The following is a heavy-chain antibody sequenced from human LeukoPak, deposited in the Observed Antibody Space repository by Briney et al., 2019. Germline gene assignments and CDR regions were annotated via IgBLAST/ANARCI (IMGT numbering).Heavy chain of an antibody. V-gene: IGHV3-9*01. Sequence: PGGSLRLSCAASGFTFSSYAMSWVRQAPGKGLEWVSGISWNSGSIGYADSVKGRFTISRDNAKNSLYLQMNSLRAEDTALYYCAKDTGYSITIFGVNYWGQGTLVTVSS. CDR3: AKDTGYSITIFGVNY. J-gene: IGHJ4*02. CDR2: ISWNSGSI. CDR1: GFTFSSYA. D-gene: IGHD3-3*01.